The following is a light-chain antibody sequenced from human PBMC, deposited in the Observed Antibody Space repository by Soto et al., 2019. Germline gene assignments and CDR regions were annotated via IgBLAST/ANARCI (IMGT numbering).Light chain of an antibody. CDR1: RSLLHSNGYNY. CDR3: MQSVQAPWT. V-gene: IGKV2-28*01. CDR2: LGS. Sequence: DIVVTQSPLSLPVSPGEPASISCRSSRSLLHSNGYNYLDWYLQKPGQSPQLLIYLGSNRASGVHERFSGSGSGTDFTLKISRVEADDVGVYYCMQSVQAPWTFGQGTKVEIK. J-gene: IGKJ1*01.